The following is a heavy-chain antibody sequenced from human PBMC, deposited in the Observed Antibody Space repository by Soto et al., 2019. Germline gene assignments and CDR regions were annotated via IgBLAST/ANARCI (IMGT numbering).Heavy chain of an antibody. J-gene: IGHJ4*02. D-gene: IGHD5-12*01. CDR3: ARDGPLNGATKDIDY. CDR1: GYTFTSYA. Sequence: ASVKVSCKASGYTFTSYAMHWVRQAPGQRLEWMGWINAGNGNTKYSQKFQGRVTITRDTSASTAYMELSSLRSEDTAVYYCARDGPLNGATKDIDYWGQGTLVTVSS. V-gene: IGHV1-3*01. CDR2: INAGNGNT.